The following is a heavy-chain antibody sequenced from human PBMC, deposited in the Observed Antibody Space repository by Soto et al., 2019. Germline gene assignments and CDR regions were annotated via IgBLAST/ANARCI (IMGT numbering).Heavy chain of an antibody. CDR3: ERHMRYYDILTVYYKWGSNWFDP. CDR2: IIPIFGTA. V-gene: IGHV1-69*01. J-gene: IGHJ5*02. Sequence: QVQLVQSGAEVKKPGSSVKVSCKASGGTFSSYAISWVRQAPGQGLEWMGGIIPIFGTANYSQKCQGRVTVTADESTSTGYMEMSSVRSKDTAVYYCERHMRYYDILTVYYKWGSNWFDPGGQGTLVTVSS. D-gene: IGHD3-9*01. CDR1: GGTFSSYA.